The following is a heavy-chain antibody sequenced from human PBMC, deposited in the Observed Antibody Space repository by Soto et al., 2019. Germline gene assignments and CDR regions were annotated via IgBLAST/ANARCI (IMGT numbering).Heavy chain of an antibody. J-gene: IGHJ3*02. CDR3: ATFYCSGGSCYSAPGAFDI. CDR2: ISSSSSYI. D-gene: IGHD2-15*01. Sequence: GGSLRLSCAASGFTFSSYSMNWVRQAPGKGLEWVSSISSSSSYIYYADSVKGRFTISRDNAKNSLYLQMDSLRAEDTAVYYCATFYCSGGSCYSAPGAFDIWGQGTMVTVSS. CDR1: GFTFSSYS. V-gene: IGHV3-21*01.